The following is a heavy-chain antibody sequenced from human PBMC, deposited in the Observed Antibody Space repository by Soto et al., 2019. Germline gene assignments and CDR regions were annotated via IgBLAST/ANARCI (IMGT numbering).Heavy chain of an antibody. CDR1: GGSISGYY. D-gene: IGHD3-9*01. CDR3: ARYFDWPSGLDI. Sequence: SETLSLTFTVSGGSISGYYWSWIRQPPGKRLEWIGYIDYYGSTNYNPSLKSRVTISVDTSKKQFSLNLGSVTAADTAIYYCARYFDWPSGLDIWGQGTMVTVSS. J-gene: IGHJ3*02. CDR2: IDYYGST. V-gene: IGHV4-59*01.